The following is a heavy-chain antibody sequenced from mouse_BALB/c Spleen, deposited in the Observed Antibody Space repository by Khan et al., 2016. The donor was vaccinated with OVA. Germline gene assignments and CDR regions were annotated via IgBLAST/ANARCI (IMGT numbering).Heavy chain of an antibody. J-gene: IGHJ1*01. V-gene: IGHV3-8*02. CDR3: ARWGNPRWYVDV. CDR1: GDSITSGY. CDR2: IGYSVST. D-gene: IGHD2-1*01. Sequence: EVQLQESGPGLVKPSQTLSLTCSVSGDSITSGYWNWIRKFPGNNLEFMGYIGYSVSTYYHPSLKSRISITRATSKNQYYLQLNSVTTEDTATYCCARWGNPRWYVDVWGAGTTVTVAS.